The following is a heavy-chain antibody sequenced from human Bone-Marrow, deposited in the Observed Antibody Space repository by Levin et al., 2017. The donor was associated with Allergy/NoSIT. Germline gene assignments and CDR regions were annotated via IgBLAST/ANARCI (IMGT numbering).Heavy chain of an antibody. CDR3: ASTLYDVLTGLYGVDV. J-gene: IGHJ6*02. D-gene: IGHD3-9*01. CDR1: GFTFSSFW. V-gene: IGHV3-74*01. CDR2: IDNDGAVT. Sequence: RGESLKISCAASGFTFSSFWMHWVRQAPGKGLVWVSRIDNDGAVTEYADSVKGRFTISRDNAKNTLYLQMNSLRAEDTAVYYCASTLYDVLTGLYGVDVWGQGTTVTVAS.